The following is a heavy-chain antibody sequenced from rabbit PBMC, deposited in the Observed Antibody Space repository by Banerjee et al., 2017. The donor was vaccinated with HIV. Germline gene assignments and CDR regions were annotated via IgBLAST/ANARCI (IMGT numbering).Heavy chain of an antibody. D-gene: IGHD4-1*01. CDR2: IYPGFGIR. V-gene: IGHV1S45*01. CDR3: ARDGSGWGANFNL. J-gene: IGHJ4*01. CDR1: GFSFSNNYV. Sequence: QEQLVESGGGLVKPEGSLTLTCTASGFSFSNNYVMCWVRQAPGKGLEWIGCIYPGFGIRNYANSVKGRFTISTDNAQNTVFLQMTSLTASDTATYFCARDGSGWGANFNLWGPGTLVTVS.